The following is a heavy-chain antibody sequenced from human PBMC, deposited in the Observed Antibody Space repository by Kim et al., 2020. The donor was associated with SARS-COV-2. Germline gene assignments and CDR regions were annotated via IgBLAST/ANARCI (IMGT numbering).Heavy chain of an antibody. D-gene: IGHD4-17*01. V-gene: IGHV4-39*07. Sequence: TPSLKSRVTISVDTSKNQFSLKLSSVTAADTAVYYCARVGGLRLHPGIDYWGQGTLVTVSS. J-gene: IGHJ4*02. CDR3: ARVGGLRLHPGIDY.